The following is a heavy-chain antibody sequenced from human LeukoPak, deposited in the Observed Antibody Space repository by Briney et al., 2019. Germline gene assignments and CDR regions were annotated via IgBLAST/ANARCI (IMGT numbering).Heavy chain of an antibody. D-gene: IGHD6-19*01. CDR3: ARITVAGLYYFDY. CDR2: IYYRGST. CDR1: GYSISSGYY. Sequence: SETLSLTCTVSGYSISSGYYWGWIRQPPGRELEWIASIYYRGSTHYNPSLASLKSRVTISGDTSKNQFSLKVSSVTAADTAVYYCARITVAGLYYFDYWGQGSLVTVSS. J-gene: IGHJ4*02. V-gene: IGHV4-38-2*02.